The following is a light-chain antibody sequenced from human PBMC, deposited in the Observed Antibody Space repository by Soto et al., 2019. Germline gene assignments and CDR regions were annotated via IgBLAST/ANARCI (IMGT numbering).Light chain of an antibody. J-gene: IGLJ1*01. CDR2: EVS. CDR1: SSDVGGYNY. V-gene: IGLV2-8*01. CDR3: GSYADSNNYV. Sequence: QSVLTQPPSASGSPGQSVTISCTGTSSDVGGYNYVSWYQQYPGEAPKIMIYEVSKRPSGVPDRFSGSKSGNTASLTVSGLQAEDEADYYCGSYADSNNYVFGTGTKVTVL.